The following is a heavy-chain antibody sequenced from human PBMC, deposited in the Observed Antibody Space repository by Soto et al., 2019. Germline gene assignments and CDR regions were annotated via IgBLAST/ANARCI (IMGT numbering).Heavy chain of an antibody. V-gene: IGHV1-18*01. CDR2: IGAYNGHT. CDR3: AREDYYDSSGYLPVRYYFGMDV. D-gene: IGHD3-22*01. CDR1: GYTFTNSG. Sequence: ASVKVSCKASGYTFTNSGISWVRQAPGQGLEWMGWIGAYNGHTKYAQKLQGRVTMTTDTSTSTAYMELRSLNSDDTAVYYCAREDYYDSSGYLPVRYYFGMDVWGQGTTVTVSS. J-gene: IGHJ6*02.